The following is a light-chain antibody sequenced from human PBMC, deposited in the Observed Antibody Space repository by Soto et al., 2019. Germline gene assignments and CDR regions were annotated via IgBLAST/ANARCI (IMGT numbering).Light chain of an antibody. CDR3: QQRNIWPPVT. CDR2: DAS. V-gene: IGKV3-11*01. CDR1: QSVSSH. Sequence: EIVLTQSPATLSLSPGERATLSCRASQSVSSHLAWFQQRPGQAPRLLIYDASNRATGIPARFSGRGSGTDFTLTISSLEPEDFAVYYCQQRNIWPPVTFGQGTRLEIK. J-gene: IGKJ5*01.